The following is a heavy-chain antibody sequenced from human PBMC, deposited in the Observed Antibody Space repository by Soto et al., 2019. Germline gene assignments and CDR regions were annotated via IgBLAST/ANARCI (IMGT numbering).Heavy chain of an antibody. D-gene: IGHD5-12*01. Sequence: ASVKVSWKASGYAFTRSGLRWVRQAPGQGLEWMGWISTYNGDTNYAQTFQGRVTMTTDTSTSTVYMELRSLRSDDTAVYYGAREGVAPYYYYGMDVWGLGTPVTVS. CDR3: AREGVAPYYYYGMDV. CDR1: GYAFTRSG. J-gene: IGHJ6*02. CDR2: ISTYNGDT. V-gene: IGHV1-18*01.